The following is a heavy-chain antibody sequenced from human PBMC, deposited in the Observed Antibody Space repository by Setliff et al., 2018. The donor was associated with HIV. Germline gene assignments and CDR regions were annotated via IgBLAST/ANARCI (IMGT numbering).Heavy chain of an antibody. CDR3: VRDRLWGAFDI. CDR1: GFTFSSYS. D-gene: IGHD3-16*01. Sequence: PGGSLRLSCAASGFTFSSYSMNWVRQAPGKGLEWVATINPDGSAKGSVDSVKGRFTVSRDIAKNSLYLQMNSLRVDDTATYYCVRDRLWGAFDIWGQGTMVTVSS. CDR2: INPDGSAK. V-gene: IGHV3-7*01. J-gene: IGHJ3*02.